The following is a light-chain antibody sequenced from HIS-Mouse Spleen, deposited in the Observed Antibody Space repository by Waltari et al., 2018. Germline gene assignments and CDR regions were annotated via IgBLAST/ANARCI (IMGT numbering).Light chain of an antibody. CDR1: SGHSSYA. CDR2: LNSDGSH. Sequence: QLVLTQSPSASASLGASVKLTCTLISGHSSYAIAWHQQQPEKGPRYLMKLNSDGSHSKGDGIPDRFSGSSSGAERYLTISSLQSEDEADYYCQTWGTGIHVVFGGGTKLTVL. CDR3: QTWGTGIHVV. J-gene: IGLJ2*01. V-gene: IGLV4-69*01.